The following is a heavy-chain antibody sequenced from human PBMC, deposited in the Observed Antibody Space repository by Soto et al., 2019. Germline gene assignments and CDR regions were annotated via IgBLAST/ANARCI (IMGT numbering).Heavy chain of an antibody. CDR1: GYTFTHYY. Sequence: QVQLVQSGAEVKKPGASVKVSCRPSGYTFTHYYIHWVRQAPGQGLEWLGIINPASGSTNYAQDFQGRVTLTMDTSTTTVYMELSGLRAEDTAIFYCARDLAAGDHWGQGTLVTVSS. V-gene: IGHV1-46*01. D-gene: IGHD6-13*01. CDR2: INPASGST. J-gene: IGHJ4*02. CDR3: ARDLAAGDH.